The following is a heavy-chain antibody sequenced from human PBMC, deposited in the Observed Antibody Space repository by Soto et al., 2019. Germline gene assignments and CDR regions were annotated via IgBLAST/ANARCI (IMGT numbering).Heavy chain of an antibody. V-gene: IGHV4-61*08. Sequence: SETLSLTCTVSGGSISSGDYYWSWIRQPPGKGLEWIGYIYYSGSTNYNPSLKSRVTISVDTSKNQFSLKLSSVTAADTAVYYCARSNGDYGDYWSQGTQVTVSS. CDR3: ARSNGDYGDY. CDR2: IYYSGST. CDR1: GGSISSGDYY. D-gene: IGHD4-17*01. J-gene: IGHJ4*02.